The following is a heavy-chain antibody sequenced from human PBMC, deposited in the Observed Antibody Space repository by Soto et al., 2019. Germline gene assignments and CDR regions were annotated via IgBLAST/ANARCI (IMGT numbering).Heavy chain of an antibody. CDR2: IKQDGGQK. CDR1: GFTFSSYW. Sequence: GGSLRLSCAASGFTFSSYWMSWVRQAPGKGLEWVANIKQDGGQKWYGDSVKGRFTISRDNTKNSLYLQMNSLRAEDTAVYYCARDQLYYNDISGRPLNAFDVWGQGAMVTVSS. V-gene: IGHV3-7*01. J-gene: IGHJ3*01. CDR3: ARDQLYYNDISGRPLNAFDV. D-gene: IGHD3-22*01.